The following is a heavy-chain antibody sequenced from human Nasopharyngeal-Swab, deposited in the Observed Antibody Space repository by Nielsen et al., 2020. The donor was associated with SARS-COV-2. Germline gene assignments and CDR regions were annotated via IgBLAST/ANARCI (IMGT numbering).Heavy chain of an antibody. CDR1: GGSASSGSYY. J-gene: IGHJ6*03. Sequence: SETLSLTCTVSGGSASSGSYYWSWIRQPPGKGLEWIGYIYYSGSTNYNPSLKSRVTISVDTSKNQFSLKLSSVTAADTAVYYCARVRYGDSTGYYYYYMDVWGKGTTVTVSS. CDR2: IYYSGST. D-gene: IGHD4-17*01. CDR3: ARVRYGDSTGYYYYYMDV. V-gene: IGHV4-61*01.